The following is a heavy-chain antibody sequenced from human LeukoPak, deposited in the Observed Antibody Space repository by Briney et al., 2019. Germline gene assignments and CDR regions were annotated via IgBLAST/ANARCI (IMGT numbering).Heavy chain of an antibody. D-gene: IGHD2-2*01. Sequence: ASVKVSFKASGGTFSSYAISWVRQAPGQGLEWMGRIIPTLGIANYAQKFQGRVTITADKSTSTAYMELSSLRSEDTAVYHCARNVVVPAATSSFDYWGQGTLVTVSS. J-gene: IGHJ4*02. CDR1: GGTFSSYA. V-gene: IGHV1-69*04. CDR3: ARNVVVPAATSSFDY. CDR2: IIPTLGIA.